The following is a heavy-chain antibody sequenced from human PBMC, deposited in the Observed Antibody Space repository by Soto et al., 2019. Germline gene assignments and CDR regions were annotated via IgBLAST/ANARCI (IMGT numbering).Heavy chain of an antibody. CDR1: GYTFTSYD. CDR3: ARVKTYYDFWSGYYRGGQGYYYYMDV. V-gene: IGHV1-8*01. D-gene: IGHD3-3*01. CDR2: MNPNSGNT. J-gene: IGHJ6*03. Sequence: ASVKVSCKASGYTFTSYDINWVRQATGQGLEWMGWMNPNSGNTGYAQKFQGRVTMTRNTSISTAYMELSSLRSEDTAVYYCARVKTYYDFWSGYYRGGQGYYYYMDVWGKGTTVTVSS.